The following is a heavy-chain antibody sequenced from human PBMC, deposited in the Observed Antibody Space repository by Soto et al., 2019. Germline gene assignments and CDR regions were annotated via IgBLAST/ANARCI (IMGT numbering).Heavy chain of an antibody. D-gene: IGHD3-3*01. J-gene: IGHJ5*02. Sequence: GGSLRLSCAASGFIFSSYWMSWVRQAPGKGLEWVANIKQDGSEKYYVDSVKGRFTISRDNAKNSLYLQMNSLRAEDTAVYYCARDLDLRDFWSGHFGGVWFAPWGQGTLVTVSS. CDR3: ARDLDLRDFWSGHFGGVWFAP. CDR1: GFIFSSYW. CDR2: IKQDGSEK. V-gene: IGHV3-7*01.